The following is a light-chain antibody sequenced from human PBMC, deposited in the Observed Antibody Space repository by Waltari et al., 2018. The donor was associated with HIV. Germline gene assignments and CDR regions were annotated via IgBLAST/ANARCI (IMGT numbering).Light chain of an antibody. CDR2: DFT. CDR3: SSYTTSRTVV. V-gene: IGLV2-14*03. J-gene: IGLJ2*01. CDR1: SSDVGGYNY. Sequence: QSALTQPAPVSGSPGQSITISCTATSSDVGGYNYVPWYQQHPGKAPKLMVYDFTNRPSGVSNRFSGSKSGNTAFLTISGLQAEDEADYYCSSYTTSRTVVFGGGTKLTVL.